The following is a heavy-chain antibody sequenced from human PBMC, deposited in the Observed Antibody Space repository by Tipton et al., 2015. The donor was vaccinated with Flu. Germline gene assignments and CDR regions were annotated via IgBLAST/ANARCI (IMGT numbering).Heavy chain of an antibody. CDR2: INHSGST. V-gene: IGHV4-39*07. J-gene: IGHJ4*02. CDR3: ARRRVWIQLWLFFGYFDY. Sequence: TLSLTCTVSGGSISSSSYYWGWIRQPPGKGLEWIGEINHSGSTNYNPSLKSRVTISVDTSKNQFSLKLSSVTAADTAVYYCARRRVWIQLWLFFGYFDYWGQGTLVTVSS. D-gene: IGHD5-18*01. CDR1: GGSISSSSYY.